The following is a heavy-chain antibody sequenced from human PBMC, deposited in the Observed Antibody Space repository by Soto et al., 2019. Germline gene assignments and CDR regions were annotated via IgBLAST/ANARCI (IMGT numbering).Heavy chain of an antibody. V-gene: IGHV3-23*01. D-gene: IGHD3-10*01. J-gene: IGHJ5*02. Sequence: HPVGSLRLSCAASGFTFNNYAMSWVRQAPGKGLERVSAISGNGISTYYADSVRGRFTISRDNSENTLFLQMNRLRADDTAVYYCTRDAISMVRGTDNWFDPWGQGTLVTVSS. CDR1: GFTFNNYA. CDR2: ISGNGIST. CDR3: TRDAISMVRGTDNWFDP.